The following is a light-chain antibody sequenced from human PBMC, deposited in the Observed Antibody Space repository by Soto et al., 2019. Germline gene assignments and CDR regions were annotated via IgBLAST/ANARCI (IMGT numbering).Light chain of an antibody. V-gene: IGKV1-33*01. CDR3: QQYVSPYT. J-gene: IGKJ3*01. Sequence: DFQMTQSPSSLSASVGDRVTSTCQASQDINYYLNWYQQKPGKAPKLLIYDASILEIGVPSRFSGGGSGTDFTLTISSLQPEAIATYYCQQYVSPYTFGPGTKLHIK. CDR1: QDINYY. CDR2: DAS.